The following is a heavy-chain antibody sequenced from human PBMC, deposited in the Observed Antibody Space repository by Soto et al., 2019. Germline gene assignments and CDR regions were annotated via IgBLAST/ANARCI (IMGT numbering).Heavy chain of an antibody. CDR3: ARRPYSSSSAYFDY. CDR2: IIPIFGTA. CDR1: GGTFSSYA. J-gene: IGHJ4*02. V-gene: IGHV1-69*13. D-gene: IGHD6-6*01. Sequence: GASVKVSCKASGGTFSSYAISWVRQAPGQGLEWMGGIIPIFGTANYAQKFQGGVTITADESTSTAYMELSSLRSEDTAVYYCARRPYSSSSAYFDYWGQGTLVTVSS.